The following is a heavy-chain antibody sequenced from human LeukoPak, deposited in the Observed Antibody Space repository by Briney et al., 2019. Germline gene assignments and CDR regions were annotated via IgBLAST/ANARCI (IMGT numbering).Heavy chain of an antibody. V-gene: IGHV3-23*01. CDR1: GFTLSSYA. J-gene: IGHJ4*02. D-gene: IGHD3-16*01. Sequence: PGGSLRLSCAASGFTLSSYAMSWVRLAPGKGLEWVSGISGGGSTYYADSVKGRFTISRDNSKNTLFLQMNSLRAEDTAVYYCAKDQEGSSYGLFDYWGQGTLVTVSS. CDR2: ISGGGST. CDR3: AKDQEGSSYGLFDY.